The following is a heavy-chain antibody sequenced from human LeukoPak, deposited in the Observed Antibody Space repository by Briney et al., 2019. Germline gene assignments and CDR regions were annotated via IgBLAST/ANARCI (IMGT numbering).Heavy chain of an antibody. J-gene: IGHJ6*03. V-gene: IGHV1-69*05. CDR1: GYTFTSYG. CDR2: IIPIFGTA. D-gene: IGHD3-10*01. CDR3: ARDAGPYGSGSYYGYYYYYMDV. Sequence: SVKVSCKASGYTFTSYGISWVRQAPGQGLEWMGGIIPIFGTANYAQKFQGRVTMTRDTSTSTVYMELSSLRSEDTAVYYCARDAGPYGSGSYYGYYYYYMDVWGKGTTVTISS.